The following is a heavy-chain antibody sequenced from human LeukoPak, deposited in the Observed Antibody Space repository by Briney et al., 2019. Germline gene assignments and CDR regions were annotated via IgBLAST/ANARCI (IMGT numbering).Heavy chain of an antibody. J-gene: IGHJ4*02. Sequence: GGSLRLSCAASGFTFSSYWMSWVRQAPGKGLEWVANIKQDGSEKYYVDSVKGRFTISRDNAKNSLYLQMNSLRADDTAVYYCARDASTFYDFWSGYSNYWGQGTLVTVSS. CDR2: IKQDGSEK. CDR1: GFTFSSYW. D-gene: IGHD3-3*01. CDR3: ARDASTFYDFWSGYSNY. V-gene: IGHV3-7*01.